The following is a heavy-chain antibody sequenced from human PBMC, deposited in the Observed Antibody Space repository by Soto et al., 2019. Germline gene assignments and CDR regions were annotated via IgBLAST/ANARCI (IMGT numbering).Heavy chain of an antibody. CDR3: ARGRQGCSANTRYFPP. J-gene: IGHJ1*01. V-gene: IGHV4-4*02. CDR2: VHISGHS. Sequence: QVHLQESGPGLVAPSGTLSLTCTLSGGSVRAPDWWNWVRQSPDKGLEWIAEVHISGHSNYNPSLRSQFRVSKDTSKNQLSLTLISVTPADTAIYYCARGRQGCSANTRYFPPWAQGTKLTSSS. D-gene: IGHD2-15*01. CDR1: GGSVRAPDW.